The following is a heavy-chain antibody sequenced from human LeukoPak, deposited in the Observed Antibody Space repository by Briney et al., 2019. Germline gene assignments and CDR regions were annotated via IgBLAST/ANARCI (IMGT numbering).Heavy chain of an antibody. CDR3: ARFREYTYGPFDS. CDR1: GFSFSSFG. D-gene: IGHD5-18*01. V-gene: IGHV3-30*04. J-gene: IGHJ4*02. Sequence: GGSLRLSCAASGFSFSSFGMNWVRQAPGKGLEWVAVLSHDGRNKNYADSVKGCSIISRDNSKETLYLQIDSLRGEGTAGYYCARFREYTYGPFDSWGQGTLVTVSS. CDR2: LSHDGRNK.